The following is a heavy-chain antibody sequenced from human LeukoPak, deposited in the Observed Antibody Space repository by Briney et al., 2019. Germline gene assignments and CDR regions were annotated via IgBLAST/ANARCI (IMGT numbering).Heavy chain of an antibody. CDR2: IIPIFGTA. V-gene: IGHV1-69*01. J-gene: IGHJ5*02. CDR1: GGTFSSYA. D-gene: IGHD3-3*01. CDR3: ARGTIFGVVIMNNWFDP. Sequence: SVKVSCKASGGTFSSYAISWVRQAPGQGLEWMGGIIPIFGTANYAQKFQGRVTITADESTSTAYMELSSLRSEDTAVYYCARGTIFGVVIMNNWFDPWGQGTLVTVSS.